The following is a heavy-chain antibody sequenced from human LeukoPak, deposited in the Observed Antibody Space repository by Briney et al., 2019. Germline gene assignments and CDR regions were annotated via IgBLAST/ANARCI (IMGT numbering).Heavy chain of an antibody. CDR3: AKDPYPVYDFWSGYPDY. CDR1: GFTFSSYG. Sequence: GGSLRLSCAASGFTFSSYGMHWVRQAPGKGLEWVAVIWYDGSNKYYADSVKGRFTISRDNSKNTLYLRMNSLRAEDTAVYYCAKDPYPVYDFWSGYPDYWGQGTLVTVSS. V-gene: IGHV3-33*06. D-gene: IGHD3-3*01. CDR2: IWYDGSNK. J-gene: IGHJ4*02.